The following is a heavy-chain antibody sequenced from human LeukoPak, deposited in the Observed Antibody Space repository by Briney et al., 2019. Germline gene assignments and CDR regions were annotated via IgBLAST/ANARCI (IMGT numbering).Heavy chain of an antibody. D-gene: IGHD3-22*01. CDR3: AGLVGRYSSGLYYYYFDY. CDR2: MYLSGTT. Sequence: PSETLSLTCTVSGDSINSLDLWSWVRQPPGQGLEWIGEMYLSGTTHSNPSVKSRVTISIDKSKNQFFLNLSSVTAADTAVYYCAGLVGRYSSGLYYYYFDYWGQGTLVTVSS. J-gene: IGHJ4*02. V-gene: IGHV4-4*02. CDR1: GDSINSLDL.